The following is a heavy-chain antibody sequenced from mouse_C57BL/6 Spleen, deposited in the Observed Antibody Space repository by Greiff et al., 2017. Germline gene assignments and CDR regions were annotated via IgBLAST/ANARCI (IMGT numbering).Heavy chain of an antibody. CDR3: ASRITTAFDY. CDR1: GYSITSGYY. J-gene: IGHJ2*01. D-gene: IGHD1-2*01. Sequence: EVQLQESGPGLVKPSQSLSLTCSVTGYSITSGYYWYWIRQFPGNKLEWMGYLSYDGSNKYNPSLKNTIPLTRDTSKNQSFLKLNSVTTEDTATYYCASRITTAFDYWGQGTTLTVSS. CDR2: LSYDGSN. V-gene: IGHV3-6*01.